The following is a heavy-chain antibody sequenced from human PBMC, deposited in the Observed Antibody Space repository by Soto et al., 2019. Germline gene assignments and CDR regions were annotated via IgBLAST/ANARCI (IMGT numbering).Heavy chain of an antibody. CDR3: ARAGNWFDP. CDR1: GGSISSSPYY. D-gene: IGHD3-10*01. J-gene: IGHJ5*02. Sequence: SETLTLTCTVSGGSISSSPYYWGWIRQPPGKGLECIGIINYSGTTYNNPSLKSRVTISVDTTKNQFSLNLKSVTAADTAVYYCARAGNWFDPWGQGTLVTVSS. V-gene: IGHV4-39*01. CDR2: INYSGTT.